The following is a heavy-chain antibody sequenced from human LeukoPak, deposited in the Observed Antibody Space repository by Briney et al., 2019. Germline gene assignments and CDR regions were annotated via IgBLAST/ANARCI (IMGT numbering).Heavy chain of an antibody. CDR1: GGSISSYY. V-gene: IGHV4-59*01. CDR2: IYYSGST. D-gene: IGHD6-13*01. J-gene: IGHJ4*02. CDR3: ARSATAAAGRDY. Sequence: SETLSLTCTVSGGSISSYYSSCTRQPPGKGLEWIGYIYYSGSTNYNPSLKSRVTISVDTSKTQFSLKLSSGTAAETAVYYCARSATAAAGRDYWGQGTLVTVSS.